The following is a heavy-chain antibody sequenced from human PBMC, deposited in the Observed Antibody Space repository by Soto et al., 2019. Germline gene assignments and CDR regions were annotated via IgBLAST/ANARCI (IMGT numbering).Heavy chain of an antibody. D-gene: IGHD5-12*01. J-gene: IGHJ5*02. CDR2: IWYEGITK. Sequence: QVQLVQSGGGVVQPGRSLRLSCEVSGFSLSIYGMHWVRQAPGKGLEWVAVIWYEGITKNYADSVKGRFTISRDSSKNMVYLQMDSLKVEDTAVYYCARDVDSTSHLNWFDPWGQGVMVTVSS. CDR3: ARDVDSTSHLNWFDP. CDR1: GFSLSIYG. V-gene: IGHV3-33*01.